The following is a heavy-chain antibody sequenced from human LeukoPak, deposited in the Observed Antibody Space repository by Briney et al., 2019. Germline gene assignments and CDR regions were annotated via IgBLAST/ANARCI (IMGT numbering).Heavy chain of an antibody. CDR2: IYYSGST. D-gene: IGHD3-22*01. CDR1: GGSISSSSYY. V-gene: IGHV4-39*07. CDR3: ASDRSGYYYVDY. J-gene: IGHJ4*02. Sequence: SETLSLTCTVSGGSISSSSYYWGWIRQPPGKGLEWIGSIYYSGSTYYNPSLKSRVTISVDTSKNQFSLKLSSVTAADTAVYFCASDRSGYYYVDYRGQGTLVTVSS.